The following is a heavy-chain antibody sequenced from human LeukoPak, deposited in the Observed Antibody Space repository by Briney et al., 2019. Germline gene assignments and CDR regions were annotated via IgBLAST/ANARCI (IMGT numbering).Heavy chain of an antibody. CDR3: ARPHYYGSGSYYH. J-gene: IGHJ5*02. V-gene: IGHV5-51*01. D-gene: IGHD3-10*01. CDR1: GYSINNYW. Sequence: GESLKISCKGSGYSINNYWIGWVRQMPGKGLEWMGIIYPADSDIRYSPSFQGQVTISAGKSISTAYLQWSSPKASDTAMYYCARPHYYGSGSYYHWGQGTLVTVSS. CDR2: IYPADSDI.